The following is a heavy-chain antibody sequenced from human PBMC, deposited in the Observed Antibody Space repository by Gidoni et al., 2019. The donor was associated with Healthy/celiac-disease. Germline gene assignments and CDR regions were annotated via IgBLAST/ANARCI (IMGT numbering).Heavy chain of an antibody. V-gene: IGHV3-21*01. Sequence: EVQLVESGGGLVKPGGSLRLSCAASGFTFSSYSMNWVRQAPGKGLEWVSSISSSSSYIYYADSVKGRFTISRDNAKNSLYLQMNSLRAEDTAVYYCARDTAIRRGYFDYWGQGTLVTVSS. D-gene: IGHD2-21*02. J-gene: IGHJ4*02. CDR2: ISSSSSYI. CDR3: ARDTAIRRGYFDY. CDR1: GFTFSSYS.